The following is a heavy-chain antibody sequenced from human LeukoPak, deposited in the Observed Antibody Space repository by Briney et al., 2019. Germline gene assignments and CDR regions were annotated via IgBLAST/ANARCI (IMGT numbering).Heavy chain of an antibody. CDR2: IIPILGIA. Sequence: SVKVSCKASGGTSSSCAISWVRQAPGQGLEWMGRIIPILGIANYARKFQGRVTITADKSTSTAYMELSSLRSEDTAVYYCARTHIVVVVAATLSRAFDIWGQGTMVTVSS. CDR1: GGTSSSCA. D-gene: IGHD2-15*01. CDR3: ARTHIVVVVAATLSRAFDI. V-gene: IGHV1-69*04. J-gene: IGHJ3*02.